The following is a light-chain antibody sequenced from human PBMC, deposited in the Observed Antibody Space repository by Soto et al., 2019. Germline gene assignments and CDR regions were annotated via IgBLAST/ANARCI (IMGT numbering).Light chain of an antibody. CDR2: DVS. CDR1: SSDVGGYNY. CDR3: SSYTTSNTRQIV. J-gene: IGLJ1*01. V-gene: IGLV2-14*03. Sequence: QSVLTQPASVSGSPGQSITISCTGTSSDVGGYNYVSWYQHHPGKAPKLIMYDVSNRPSGVSIRFSGSKSDNTASLTISGLQPEDEADYHCSSYTTSNTRQIVFGTGTKVTVL.